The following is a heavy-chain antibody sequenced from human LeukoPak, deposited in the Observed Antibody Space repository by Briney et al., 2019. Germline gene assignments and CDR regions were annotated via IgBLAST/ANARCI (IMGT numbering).Heavy chain of an antibody. CDR1: GYTLTELS. CDR3: AREGDYDSSGYEAFDI. Sequence: ASVKVSCKVSGYTLTELSMHWVRQAPGQGLEWMGWINPNSGGTNYAQKFQGRVTMTRDTSISTAYMELSRLRSDDTAVYYCAREGDYDSSGYEAFDIWGQGTMVTVSS. D-gene: IGHD3-22*01. CDR2: INPNSGGT. V-gene: IGHV1-2*02. J-gene: IGHJ3*02.